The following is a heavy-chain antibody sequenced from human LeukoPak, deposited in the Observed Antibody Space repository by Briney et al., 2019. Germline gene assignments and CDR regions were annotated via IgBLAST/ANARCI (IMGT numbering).Heavy chain of an antibody. CDR2: IYYSGST. D-gene: IGHD6-13*01. CDR1: GGSISSSSYY. V-gene: IGHV4-39*01. CDR3: ARLMYSSSWWDDAFDI. J-gene: IGHJ3*02. Sequence: SETLSLICTVSGGSISSSSYYWGWIRQPPGKGLEWIGSIYYSGSTYYNPSLKSRVTISVDTSKNQFSLKLSSVTAADTAVYYCARLMYSSSWWDDAFDIWGQGTMVTVSS.